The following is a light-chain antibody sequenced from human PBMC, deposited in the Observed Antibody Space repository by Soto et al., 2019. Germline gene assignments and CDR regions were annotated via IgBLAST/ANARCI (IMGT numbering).Light chain of an antibody. V-gene: IGLV2-14*03. Sequence: QSVLTQPASVSGSPGQSITISCTGTSSDVGGYNYVSWYQQHPGKAPKLMIYDVSNRPSGVSNRFSGSKSGNTASLTISGLQAEDESDYYCSSYTNCSLPLLGTGTK. CDR1: SSDVGGYNY. CDR2: DVS. CDR3: SSYTNCSLPL. J-gene: IGLJ1*01.